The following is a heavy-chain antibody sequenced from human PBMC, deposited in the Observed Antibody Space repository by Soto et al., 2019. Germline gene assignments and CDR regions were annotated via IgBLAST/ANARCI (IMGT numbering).Heavy chain of an antibody. CDR2: MFYSGTT. Sequence: SETLSLTCTVSGVSGNSRGYYWGWIRQPPGKGLEWIESMFYSGTTYYNPSHKSRITIAVDSSKNQFSLSLSSVPAADTAFYYCARKEDGYNRLFDYWGQGILVTVSS. V-gene: IGHV4-39*01. J-gene: IGHJ4*02. D-gene: IGHD5-12*01. CDR3: ARKEDGYNRLFDY. CDR1: GVSGNSRGYY.